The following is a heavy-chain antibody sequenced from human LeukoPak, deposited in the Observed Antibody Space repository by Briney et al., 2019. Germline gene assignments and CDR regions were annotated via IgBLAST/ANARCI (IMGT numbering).Heavy chain of an antibody. Sequence: SETLSLTCTVSGASMSNPFWSWIRQPAGKGLEWIGRIYSSGRTNYNPSLKSRVTLSLDTSNNQFSLKLTSVTAADTALYYCARAPAGCGGTCSFDYWGQGTLVTVSS. J-gene: IGHJ4*02. D-gene: IGHD2-15*01. V-gene: IGHV4-4*07. CDR2: IYSSGRT. CDR1: GASMSNPF. CDR3: ARAPAGCGGTCSFDY.